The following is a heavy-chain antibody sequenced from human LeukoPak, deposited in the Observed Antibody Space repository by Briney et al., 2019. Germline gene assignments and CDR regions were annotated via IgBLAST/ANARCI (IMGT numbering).Heavy chain of an antibody. Sequence: ASVKVSCKASGYTFNSYGISWVRQAPGQGLEWMGIINPSGDNTWYAQKFQGRVTMTRDMATSTDYMEVSSLRSEDTAVYYCARDNSVGDSAWWFDPWGQGTLVTVSS. D-gene: IGHD5-12*01. CDR2: INPSGDNT. J-gene: IGHJ5*02. CDR3: ARDNSVGDSAWWFDP. V-gene: IGHV1-46*02. CDR1: GYTFNSYG.